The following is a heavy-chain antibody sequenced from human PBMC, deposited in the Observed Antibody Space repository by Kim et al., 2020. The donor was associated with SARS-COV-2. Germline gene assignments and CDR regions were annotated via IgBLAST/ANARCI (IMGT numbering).Heavy chain of an antibody. CDR2: ISWNSGSI. CDR3: AKDYYGSGRTNAFDI. V-gene: IGHV3-9*01. J-gene: IGHJ3*02. CDR1: GFTFDDYA. Sequence: SLRLSCAASGFTFDDYAMHWVRQAPGNGLEWVSGISWNSGSIGYADSVKGRFTISRDNAKNSLYLQMNSLRAEYTALYYCAKDYYGSGRTNAFDIWG. D-gene: IGHD3-10*01.